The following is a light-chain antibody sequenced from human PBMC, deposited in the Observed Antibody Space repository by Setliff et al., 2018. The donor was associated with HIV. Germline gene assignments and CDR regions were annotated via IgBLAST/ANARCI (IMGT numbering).Light chain of an antibody. CDR1: SSDVGSYNL. J-gene: IGLJ1*01. V-gene: IGLV2-23*02. Sequence: QSALTQPASVSGSPGQSITISCTGTSSDVGSYNLVSWYQQHPGKAPKLMIYEVSKRPSGVSNRFSGSKSGNTASLTISGLQAEDEADYCCCSYAGSSTFYVFGTGTKVT. CDR3: CSYAGSSTFYV. CDR2: EVS.